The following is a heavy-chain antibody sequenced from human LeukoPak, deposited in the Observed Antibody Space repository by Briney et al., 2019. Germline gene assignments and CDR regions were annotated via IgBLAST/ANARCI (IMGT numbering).Heavy chain of an antibody. Sequence: PGGSLRLSCATSGFTFSSYAMSWVRQAPGKGPEWVSAVRGSPPDTYYADSVEGRFTISRDNSKNILYLQMNSLRAEDTAIYYCARTYRRSSTYDSPFDYWGQGALVTVSS. CDR2: VRGSPPDT. J-gene: IGHJ4*02. V-gene: IGHV3-23*01. CDR1: GFTFSSYA. D-gene: IGHD2-2*01. CDR3: ARTYRRSSTYDSPFDY.